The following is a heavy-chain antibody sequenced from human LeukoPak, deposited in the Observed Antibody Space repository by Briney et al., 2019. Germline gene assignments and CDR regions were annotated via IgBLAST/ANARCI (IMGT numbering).Heavy chain of an antibody. Sequence: GGSLRLSCAASGFIFSSYWMHWVRQAPGKGLEWVANIKQDGSEKYYVDSVKGRITISRDNAKNSLYLQMNSLRAEDTAVYYCGRSMDVWGQGTTVTVSS. CDR3: GRSMDV. J-gene: IGHJ6*02. V-gene: IGHV3-7*03. CDR2: IKQDGSEK. CDR1: GFIFSSYW.